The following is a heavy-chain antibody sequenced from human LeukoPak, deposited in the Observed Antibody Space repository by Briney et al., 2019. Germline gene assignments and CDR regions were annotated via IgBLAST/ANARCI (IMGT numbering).Heavy chain of an antibody. J-gene: IGHJ3*02. D-gene: IGHD6-19*01. CDR1: GYTFTSYG. Sequence: ASVKVSCKASGYTFTSYGINWVRQAPGQGLEWMGWIITYNGNTNYAQKLQGRVTMTTDTSTSTAYMELRSLRSEDTAVYYCARDSGWSTAFGIWGQGTMVTVSS. V-gene: IGHV1-18*01. CDR3: ARDSGWSTAFGI. CDR2: IITYNGNT.